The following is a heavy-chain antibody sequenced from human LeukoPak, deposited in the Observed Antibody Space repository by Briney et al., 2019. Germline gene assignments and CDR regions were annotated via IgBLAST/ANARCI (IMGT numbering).Heavy chain of an antibody. CDR1: GFTFSDYY. CDR2: ISSSSSYT. V-gene: IGHV3-11*06. CDR3: ARDLVEATTRGIDN. D-gene: IGHD5-12*01. J-gene: IGHJ4*02. Sequence: GGSLRLSCAASGFTFSDYYMSWIRQAPGKGLEWVSYISSSSSYTNYADSVKGRFTISRDNAKNSLFLQMNRLTADDTAVYYCARDLVEATTRGIDNWGQGTLVTVSS.